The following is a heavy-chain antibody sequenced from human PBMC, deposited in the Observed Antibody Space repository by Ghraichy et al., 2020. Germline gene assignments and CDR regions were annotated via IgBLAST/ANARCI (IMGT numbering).Heavy chain of an antibody. J-gene: IGHJ4*02. CDR1: GFTFSSSA. D-gene: IGHD6-13*01. V-gene: IGHV3-23*01. CDR3: AKDHRYGSS. Sequence: GALRLSCAASGFTFSSSAMTWVRQAPGKGLEWVSSIRVNGDITYYADSVKGRFTISRDNSKNTLYLQMNSLRAEDTAVYYCAKDHRYGSSWGQGTLVTVSS. CDR2: IRVNGDIT.